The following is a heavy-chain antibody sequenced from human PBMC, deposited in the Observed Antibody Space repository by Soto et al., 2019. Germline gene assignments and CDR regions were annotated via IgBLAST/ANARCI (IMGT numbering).Heavy chain of an antibody. D-gene: IGHD3-22*01. CDR1: GGSINDYY. V-gene: IGHV4-59*08. J-gene: IGHJ4*02. CDR3: ARCAIHYYDSSGYPGPYYFDY. Sequence: SETLSLTCTVSGGSINDYYWSWIRQPPGKGLERIGQIFYTESTNYNPSLKSQVTISVDTSKNQNSQRLRSVTAADTAVYYCARCAIHYYDSSGYPGPYYFDYWGQGTLVTVSS. CDR2: IFYTEST.